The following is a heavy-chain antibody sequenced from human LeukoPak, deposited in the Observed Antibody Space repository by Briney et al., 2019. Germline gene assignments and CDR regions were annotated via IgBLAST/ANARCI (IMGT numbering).Heavy chain of an antibody. J-gene: IGHJ5*02. CDR1: GFTFGDHA. CDR3: AKDIPTGDFVFCS. V-gene: IGHV3-43*02. Sequence: GGSLRLSCAASGFTFGDHAMHWVRQPPGKGLEWLSLITGEGDITYHADSVKGRFTISRDNNENPLYLQTNSLRTEDTALYYCAKDIPTGDFVFCSWGQGTLVIVS. D-gene: IGHD4-17*01. CDR2: ITGEGDIT.